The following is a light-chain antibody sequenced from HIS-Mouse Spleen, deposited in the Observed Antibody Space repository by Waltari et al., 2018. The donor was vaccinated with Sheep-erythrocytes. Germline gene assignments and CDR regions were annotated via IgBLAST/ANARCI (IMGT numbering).Light chain of an antibody. V-gene: IGKV1-13*02. CDR3: QQFNSYPHGYT. CDR1: QGISSA. CDR2: DAS. Sequence: AIQLTQSPSSLSASVGDRVTITCRASQGISSALAWYQHKPGKAPKLLIYDASSLESGVPSRFSGSGSGTDFTLTISSLQPEDFATYYCQQFNSYPHGYTFGQGTKLEIK. J-gene: IGKJ2*01.